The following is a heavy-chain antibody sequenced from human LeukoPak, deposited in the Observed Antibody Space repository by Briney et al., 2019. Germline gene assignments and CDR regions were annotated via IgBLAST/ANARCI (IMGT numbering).Heavy chain of an antibody. D-gene: IGHD6-19*01. Sequence: QTGGSLRLSCAASGFTFSSYSTNWARQAPGKGLEWVSLIYSGGVTYYADSVKGRFIISRDNSKNTLFLQMNSLRAEDTAVYYCARAPSGWSDYWYFDLWGRGTLVTVSS. CDR3: ARAPSGWSDYWYFDL. V-gene: IGHV3-53*01. CDR2: IYSGGVT. J-gene: IGHJ2*01. CDR1: GFTFSSYS.